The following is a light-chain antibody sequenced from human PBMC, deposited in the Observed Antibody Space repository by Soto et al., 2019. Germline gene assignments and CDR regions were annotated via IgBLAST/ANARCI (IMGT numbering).Light chain of an antibody. Sequence: QSVLTQPPSVSGAPGQTVTISCSGSSSNIGAGYDVHWYQQLPGKVPKLVIYDTFNRPSGVPDRFSGSKSGTSASLAITGIQAEDEADYYCQEYDNSLGVSVLFGGGTKVTVL. CDR1: SSNIGAGYD. CDR3: QEYDNSLGVSVL. V-gene: IGLV1-40*01. CDR2: DTF. J-gene: IGLJ3*02.